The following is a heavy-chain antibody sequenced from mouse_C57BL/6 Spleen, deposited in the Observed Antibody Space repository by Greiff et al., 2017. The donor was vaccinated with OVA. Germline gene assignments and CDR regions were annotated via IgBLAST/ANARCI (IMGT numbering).Heavy chain of an antibody. CDR2: INPNNGGT. V-gene: IGHV1-26*01. J-gene: IGHJ1*03. CDR1: GYTFTDYY. Sequence: EVQLQQSGPELVKPGASVKISCKASGYTFTDYYMNWVKQSHGKSLEWIGDINPNNGGTSYNQKFKGKATLTVDKSSSTAYMELRSLTSEDSAVYYCASPSFDVWGTGTTVTVSS. CDR3: ASPSFDV.